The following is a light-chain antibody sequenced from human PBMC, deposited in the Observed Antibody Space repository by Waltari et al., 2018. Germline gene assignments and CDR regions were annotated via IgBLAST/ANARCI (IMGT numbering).Light chain of an antibody. CDR3: SAYTSSSTLVV. CDR1: SSDVGGYNY. V-gene: IGLV2-14*01. Sequence: QSALTQPASVSGSPGQSITISCTGTSSDVGGYNYVSWYQQHPGKAPKRMIYEVSNRPSGVSNRLSGSKSGNTASLTISGRQAEDEADYYCSAYTSSSTLVVFGGGTKLTVL. CDR2: EVS. J-gene: IGLJ2*01.